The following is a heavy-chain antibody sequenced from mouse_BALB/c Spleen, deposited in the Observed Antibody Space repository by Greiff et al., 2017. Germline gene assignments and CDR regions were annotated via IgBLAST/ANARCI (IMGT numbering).Heavy chain of an antibody. D-gene: IGHD2-3*01. CDR2: ISSGGST. V-gene: IGHV5-6-5*01. CDR3: ARGERGGYSHWYFDV. CDR1: GFTFSSYA. J-gene: IGHJ1*01. Sequence: EVKLVESGGGLVKPGGSLKLSCAASGFTFSSYAMSWVRQTPEKRLEWVASISSGGSTYYPDSVKGRFTISRDNARNILYLQMSSLRSEDTAMYYCARGERGGYSHWYFDVWGAGTTVTVSS.